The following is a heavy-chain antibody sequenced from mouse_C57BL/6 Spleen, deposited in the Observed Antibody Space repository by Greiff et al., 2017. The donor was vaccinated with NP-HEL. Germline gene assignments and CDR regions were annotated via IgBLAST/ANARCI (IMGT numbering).Heavy chain of an antibody. D-gene: IGHD1-1*01. CDR2: IHPNSGST. CDR3: ARCTTVVATNWYFDV. CDR1: GYTFTSYW. J-gene: IGHJ1*03. Sequence: VQLQQSGAELVKPGASVKLSCKASGYTFTSYWMHWVKQRPGQGLEWIGMIHPNSGSTNYNEKFKSKATLTVDKSSSTAYMQLSSLTSEDSAVYYCARCTTVVATNWYFDVWGTGTTVTVSS. V-gene: IGHV1-64*01.